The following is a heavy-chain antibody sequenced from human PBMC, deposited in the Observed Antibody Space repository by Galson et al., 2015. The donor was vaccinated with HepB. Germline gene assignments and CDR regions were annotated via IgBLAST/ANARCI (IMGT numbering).Heavy chain of an antibody. CDR3: AKDYWNYSYYYGMDV. CDR1: GFTFTYYV. D-gene: IGHD1-1*01. Sequence: LRLSCAASGFTFTYYVMHWVRQAPGKGLEWVAVISYDGSTKYYADSVKGRFTISRDNSKNTLYLQMNSLRAEDTAVYYCAKDYWNYSYYYGMDVWGQGTTVTVSS. J-gene: IGHJ6*02. CDR2: ISYDGSTK. V-gene: IGHV3-30*18.